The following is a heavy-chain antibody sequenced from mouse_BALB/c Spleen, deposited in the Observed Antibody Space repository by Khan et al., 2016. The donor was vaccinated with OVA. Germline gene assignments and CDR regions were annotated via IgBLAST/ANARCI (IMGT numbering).Heavy chain of an antibody. CDR3: ARAYYRYDGYYAMDY. D-gene: IGHD2-14*01. V-gene: IGHV2-6-4*01. Sequence: QVQLKESGPGLVAPSQSLSITCTVSGFSVSRYNIHWIRQAPGKGLEWLGFILGGGGSAYNPNLKSKLNICKDNSTSHVFLKMNSLTTDDTAMYYCARAYYRYDGYYAMDYWGQGTSVTVSA. J-gene: IGHJ4*01. CDR1: GFSVSRYN. CDR2: ILGGGGS.